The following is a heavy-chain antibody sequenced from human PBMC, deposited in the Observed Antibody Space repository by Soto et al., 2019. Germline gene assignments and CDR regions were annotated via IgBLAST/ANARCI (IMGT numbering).Heavy chain of an antibody. CDR1: GYTFTSYA. V-gene: IGHV1-3*01. CDR3: ARDGHDFCSCYHHPLYGMDF. D-gene: IGHD3-3*01. Sequence: ASVKVSCKASGYTFTSYAMHWVRQAPGQRLEWMGWINAGNGNTKYSQKFQGRVTITRDTSASTAYMELSSLRSEDTAVYYCARDGHDFCSCYHHPLYGMDFWGKGTTVTVSS. CDR2: INAGNGNT. J-gene: IGHJ6*04.